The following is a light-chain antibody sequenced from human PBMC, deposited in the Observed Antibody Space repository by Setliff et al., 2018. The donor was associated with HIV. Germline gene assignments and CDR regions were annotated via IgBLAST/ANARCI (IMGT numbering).Light chain of an antibody. V-gene: IGKV3D-20*01. CDR1: QSVDYDY. Sequence: EVVLTQSPDTLSLSPGETATLSCRASQSVDYDYVAWYQHKSGLAPRPLIYHTSIRATDIPDRFSGSGSGTDFTLTISGLEYEDFAVYYCQQYGTLPITFGQGTRLEIK. CDR2: HTS. CDR3: QQYGTLPIT. J-gene: IGKJ5*01.